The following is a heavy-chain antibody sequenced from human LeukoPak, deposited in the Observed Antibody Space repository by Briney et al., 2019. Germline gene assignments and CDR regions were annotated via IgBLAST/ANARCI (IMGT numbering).Heavy chain of an antibody. D-gene: IGHD2-2*01. V-gene: IGHV3-33*08. CDR3: ARGYCSSTSCSHPDAFDI. Sequence: PGRSLRLSCAASGFTFSSYGMHWVRQAPGKGLEWVAVIWYGGSNKYYADSVKGRFTISRDNSKNTLYLQMNSLRAEDTAVYYCARGYCSSTSCSHPDAFDIWGQGTMVTVSS. J-gene: IGHJ3*02. CDR2: IWYGGSNK. CDR1: GFTFSSYG.